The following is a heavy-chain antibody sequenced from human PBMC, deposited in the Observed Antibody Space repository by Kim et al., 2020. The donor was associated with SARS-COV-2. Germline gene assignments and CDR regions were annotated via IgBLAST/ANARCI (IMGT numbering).Heavy chain of an antibody. CDR3: ARGLAYCGGDCFLGAFDI. CDR2: ISSSGSTI. V-gene: IGHV3-48*03. CDR1: GFTFSSYE. D-gene: IGHD2-21*02. Sequence: GGSLRLSCAASGFTFSSYELNWVRQAPGKGLEWVSYISSSGSTIYYADSVKGRFTISRDNAKNSLYLQMNSLIAEDTAVYYCARGLAYCGGDCFLGAFDIWGQGTMVTVST. J-gene: IGHJ3*02.